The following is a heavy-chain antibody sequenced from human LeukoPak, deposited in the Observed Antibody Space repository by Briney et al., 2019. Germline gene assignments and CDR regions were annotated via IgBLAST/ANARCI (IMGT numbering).Heavy chain of an antibody. CDR3: ARGYYPPRWYFDL. CDR1: GGSFSSYS. V-gene: IGHV4-34*01. CDR2: IIEKGNA. J-gene: IGHJ2*01. D-gene: IGHD3-10*01. Sequence: ASETLSLTCALYGGSFSSYSWSWTWIRQTPEKGLEWIGEIIEKGNANYNPSLKSRVTIDLDTSKNQFSLKLTSMTAADTAMYYCARGYYPPRWYFDLWGSGTLVTVSS.